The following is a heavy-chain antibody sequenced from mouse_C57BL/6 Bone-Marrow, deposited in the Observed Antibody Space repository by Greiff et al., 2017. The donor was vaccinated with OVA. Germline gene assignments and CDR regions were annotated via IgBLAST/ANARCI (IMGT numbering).Heavy chain of an antibody. CDR2: IHPNSGST. CDR3: ARRSTGTGWYFDV. Sequence: QFQLQQPGAELVKPGASVKLSCKASGYTFTSYWMHWVKQRPGQGLEWIGMIHPNSGSTNYNEKFKSKATLTVDKSSSTAYMQLSSLTSEDSAVYYCARRSTGTGWYFDVWGTGTTVTVSS. D-gene: IGHD4-1*02. V-gene: IGHV1-64*01. J-gene: IGHJ1*03. CDR1: GYTFTSYW.